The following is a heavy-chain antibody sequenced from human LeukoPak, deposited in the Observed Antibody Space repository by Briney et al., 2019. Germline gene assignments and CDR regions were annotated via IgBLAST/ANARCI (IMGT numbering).Heavy chain of an antibody. CDR1: GGSITSYY. CDR2: IFYSGST. Sequence: SETLSLTCNVSGGSITSYYWSWIRQPPGKGLEWIGYIFYSGSTNYNPSLKSRVTIPVDTSKNQFSLKLSSVTAADTAVYYCASSLRKRFLEPWDNWFDPWGQGALVTVSS. D-gene: IGHD3-3*01. CDR3: ASSLRKRFLEPWDNWFDP. V-gene: IGHV4-59*01. J-gene: IGHJ5*02.